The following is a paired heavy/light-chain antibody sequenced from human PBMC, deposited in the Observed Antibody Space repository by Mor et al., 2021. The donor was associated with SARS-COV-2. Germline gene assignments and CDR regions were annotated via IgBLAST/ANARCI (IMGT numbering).Light chain of an antibody. CDR1: QSVLSSSNNRNY. V-gene: IGKV4-1*01. Sequence: DIVMTQSPDSLAVSLGERATINCKSSQSVLSSSNNRNYLAWYQQKPGQPPKLLIYWASTRESGVPDRFSGSGSGTDFTLTISNLQTEDVAVYYCQQYYSTLAVTFGQGTRLEIK. CDR2: WAS. J-gene: IGKJ5*01. CDR3: QQYYSTLAVT.
Heavy chain of an antibody. CDR1: GGSFSLYY. V-gene: IGHV4-34*01. D-gene: IGHD4-17*01. Sequence: QVQLQQWGAGPLKPSETLSLTCAVYGGSFSLYYWSWIRQPPGKGLEWIGEINHSGRTNYNSSLRSRITISVDTSKNQFSLKLNSVTAADTAVYYCARRGDTDYGQMSLIDFWGQGTLVTVSS. CDR2: INHSGRT. CDR3: ARRGDTDYGQMSLIDF. J-gene: IGHJ4*02.